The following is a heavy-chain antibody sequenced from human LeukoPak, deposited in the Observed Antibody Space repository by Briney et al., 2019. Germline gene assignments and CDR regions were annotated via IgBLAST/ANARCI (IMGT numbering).Heavy chain of an antibody. Sequence: GGSLRLSCAASGFTFSSYWMHWVRQAPGKGLVWVSRINTDGSSTSYADSVKGRFTISRDNAKNTLYLQMNSLRAEDTAVYHCARGVVVVAANLNWFDPWGQGTLVTVSS. CDR3: ARGVVVVAANLNWFDP. D-gene: IGHD2-15*01. CDR1: GFTFSSYW. J-gene: IGHJ5*02. CDR2: INTDGSST. V-gene: IGHV3-74*01.